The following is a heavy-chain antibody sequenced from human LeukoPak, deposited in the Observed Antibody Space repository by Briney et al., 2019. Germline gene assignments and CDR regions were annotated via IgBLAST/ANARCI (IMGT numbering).Heavy chain of an antibody. J-gene: IGHJ3*02. D-gene: IGHD1-1*01. CDR3: ARAGNGYDAFDI. V-gene: IGHV4-30-2*01. CDR1: GGSISSGGYS. CDR2: IYHSGST. Sequence: SQTLSLTCAVSGGSISSGGYSWSWIRQPPGKGLEWIGYIYHSGSTYYNPSLKSRVTISVDRSKSQFSLKLSSVTAADTAVYYCARAGNGYDAFDIWGQGTMVTVSS.